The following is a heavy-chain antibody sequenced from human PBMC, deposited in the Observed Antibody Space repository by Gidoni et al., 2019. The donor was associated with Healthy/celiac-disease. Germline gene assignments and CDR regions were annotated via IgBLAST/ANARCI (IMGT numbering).Heavy chain of an antibody. V-gene: IGHV3-73*02. D-gene: IGHD4-17*01. Sequence: EVQLVESGGGLVQPGGSLKLPCAAPGSTFIGSAIHWVRQASGKGLEWVGRIRSKANSYATAYAASVKGRFTISRDDSKNTAYLQMNSLKTEDTAVYYCTSGKYGDLPVEVVYFDYWGQGTLVTVSS. J-gene: IGHJ4*02. CDR3: TSGKYGDLPVEVVYFDY. CDR2: IRSKANSYAT. CDR1: GSTFIGSA.